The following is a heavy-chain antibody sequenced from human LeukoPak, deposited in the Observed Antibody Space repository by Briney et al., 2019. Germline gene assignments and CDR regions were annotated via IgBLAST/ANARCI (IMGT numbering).Heavy chain of an antibody. Sequence: ASVKVSCKASGYTFTSYYMHWVQQAPGQGLEWMGIINPSGGSTRYAQKFQGRVTMTRDTSTSTVYMEVSSLRSEDTAVYYCAREGGVKCSSTSCYQLDYWGQGTLVTVSS. CDR3: AREGGVKCSSTSCYQLDY. V-gene: IGHV1-46*01. J-gene: IGHJ4*02. D-gene: IGHD2-2*01. CDR1: GYTFTSYY. CDR2: INPSGGST.